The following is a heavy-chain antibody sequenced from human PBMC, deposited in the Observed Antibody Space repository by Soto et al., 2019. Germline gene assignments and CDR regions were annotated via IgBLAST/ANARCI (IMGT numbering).Heavy chain of an antibody. J-gene: IGHJ4*02. CDR2: IAGGGRTI. D-gene: IGHD6-19*01. CDR3: ARDPISGSFDY. CDR1: GFPFNSYS. Sequence: GGSLRLSCAASGFPFNSYSMNWVRQAPGRGLEWVSYIAGGGRTIYYADSVKGRFTISRDDAKSSLYLQMNSLRDDDTAIYYCARDPISGSFDYWGQGTQVTVSS. V-gene: IGHV3-48*02.